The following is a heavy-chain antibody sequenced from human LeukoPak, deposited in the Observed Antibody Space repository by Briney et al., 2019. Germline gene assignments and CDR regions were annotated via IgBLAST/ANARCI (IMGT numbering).Heavy chain of an antibody. Sequence: PSETLSLTCTVSGGSISSYYWSWIRQPPGKGLEWIGYIYYSGSTNYNPSLKSRVTISVDTSKNQFSLKLSSVTAADTAVYYCARVSWFPGTSYYYMDVWGKGTTVTVSS. CDR1: GGSISSYY. V-gene: IGHV4-59*01. CDR3: ARVSWFPGTSYYYMDV. J-gene: IGHJ6*03. CDR2: IYYSGST. D-gene: IGHD1-1*01.